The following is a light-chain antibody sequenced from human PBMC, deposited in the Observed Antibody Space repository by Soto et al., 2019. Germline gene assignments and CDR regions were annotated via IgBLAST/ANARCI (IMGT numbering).Light chain of an antibody. Sequence: EIVLTQSPGTLSLSPGERATLSCRASQSVSNNYLAWYQQKPGQAPRLLIYDASSRATGIPARFSGSGSGTDFTLTISSLEPEDIAVYYCQQRSNWRVTFGGGTKVDIK. J-gene: IGKJ4*01. V-gene: IGKV3D-20*02. CDR2: DAS. CDR1: QSVSNNY. CDR3: QQRSNWRVT.